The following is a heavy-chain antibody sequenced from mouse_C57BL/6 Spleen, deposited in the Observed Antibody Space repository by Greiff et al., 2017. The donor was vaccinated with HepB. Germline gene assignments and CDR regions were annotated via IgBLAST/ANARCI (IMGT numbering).Heavy chain of an antibody. CDR3: ARRGATGVFDY. CDR1: GYTFTSYW. J-gene: IGHJ2*01. Sequence: VQLQQPGAELVKPGASVKLSCKASGYTFTSYWMHWVKQRPGQGLEWIGMIHPNSGSTNYNEKFKSKATLTVDKSSSTAYMQLSSLTSEDSAVYYCARRGATGVFDYWGQGTTLTVSS. D-gene: IGHD4-1*02. CDR2: IHPNSGST. V-gene: IGHV1-64*01.